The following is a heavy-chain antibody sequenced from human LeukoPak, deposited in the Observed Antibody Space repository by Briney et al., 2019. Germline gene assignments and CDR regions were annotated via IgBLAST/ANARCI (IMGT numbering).Heavy chain of an antibody. V-gene: IGHV3-66*01. CDR2: IYSGGST. J-gene: IGHJ4*02. Sequence: GGSLRLACAASGFTVSSNYMSWVGQAPGKGLERVTVIYSGGSTYYADSVKGRFTISRDNSKNTLYLQMNSLRAEDTAVYYCARDGTYYGSGSYYPDHWGQGTLVTVSS. D-gene: IGHD3-10*01. CDR3: ARDGTYYGSGSYYPDH. CDR1: GFTVSSNY.